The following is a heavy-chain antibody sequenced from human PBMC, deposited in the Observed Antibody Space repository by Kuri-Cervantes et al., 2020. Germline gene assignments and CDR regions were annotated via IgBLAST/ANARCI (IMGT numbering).Heavy chain of an antibody. CDR2: IRSKAYGGTT. J-gene: IGHJ6*02. CDR3: TPAPPRLADLDV. Sequence: GESLKISCAASGFTFDDYAMHWFRQAPGKGLEWVGLIRSKAYGGTTEYASSVKGRFTISRDDSKNMLYLQMNSLKTEDTAVYFCTPAPPRLADLDVWGQGTTVTVSS. V-gene: IGHV3-49*03. CDR1: GFTFDDYA. D-gene: IGHD2-15*01.